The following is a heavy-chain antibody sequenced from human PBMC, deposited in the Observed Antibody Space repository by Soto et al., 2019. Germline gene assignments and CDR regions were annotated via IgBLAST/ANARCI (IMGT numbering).Heavy chain of an antibody. CDR1: GFTFSSYG. J-gene: IGHJ2*01. Sequence: QVQLVESGGGVVQPGRSLRLSCAASGFTFSSYGMHWVRQAPGKGLEWVAVISYDGSNKYYADSVKGRFTISRDNSKNTLYLQMNSLRAEDTAVYYCAKEWEEGATTTWYFDLWGRGTLVTVSS. V-gene: IGHV3-30*18. CDR3: AKEWEEGATTTWYFDL. CDR2: ISYDGSNK. D-gene: IGHD1-26*01.